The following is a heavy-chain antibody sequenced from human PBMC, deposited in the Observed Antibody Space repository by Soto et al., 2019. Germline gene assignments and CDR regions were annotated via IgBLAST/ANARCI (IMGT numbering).Heavy chain of an antibody. CDR1: GYSFTSYW. V-gene: IGHV5-10-1*01. CDR3: ARLVVTPTYYYYGMDV. D-gene: IGHD2-21*01. CDR2: IDPSDSYT. J-gene: IGHJ6*02. Sequence: GESLKISCKGSGYSFTSYWISWVRQMPGKGLEWMGRIDPSDSYTNYSPSFQGHVTISADKSISTAYLQWSSLKASDTAMYYCARLVVTPTYYYYGMDVWGQGTTVTVSS.